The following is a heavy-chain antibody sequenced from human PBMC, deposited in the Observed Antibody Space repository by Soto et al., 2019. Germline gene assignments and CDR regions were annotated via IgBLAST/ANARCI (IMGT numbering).Heavy chain of an antibody. D-gene: IGHD6-19*01. J-gene: IGHJ4*02. CDR1: GDSMTSYY. Sequence: PSETLSLTCGVSGDSMTSYYWSWIRQPPGKGLEWIGSFFNSGSTSYNPSLKSRVTISVDTSKNQFSLKLNSVTAADTAVYYCATTQKWLASEYWGQGALVTVSS. CDR2: FFNSGST. CDR3: ATTQKWLASEY. V-gene: IGHV4-59*01.